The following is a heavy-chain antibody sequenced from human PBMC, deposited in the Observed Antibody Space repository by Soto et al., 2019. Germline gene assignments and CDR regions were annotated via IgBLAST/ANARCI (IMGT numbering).Heavy chain of an antibody. J-gene: IGHJ4*02. Sequence: EVQLLESGGGLVQPGGSLRLSCAASGFTFSSYAMSWVRQAPGKGLEWVSAIGVSGDTTYYADSVKGRFTISRDNSKNTLYLQLGSLRAEETAVYYCAKVRRFGELRSLYWGQGTLGTVSS. CDR3: AKVRRFGELRSLY. CDR1: GFTFSSYA. CDR2: IGVSGDTT. V-gene: IGHV3-23*01. D-gene: IGHD3-10*01.